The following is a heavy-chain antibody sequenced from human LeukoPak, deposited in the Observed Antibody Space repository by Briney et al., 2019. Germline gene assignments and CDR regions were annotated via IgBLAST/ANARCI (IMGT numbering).Heavy chain of an antibody. CDR1: GGSFSSYA. V-gene: IGHV3-23*01. J-gene: IGHJ4*02. CDR3: AKDLTPRDFDY. Sequence: SCKASGGSFSSYAMSWVRQAPGKGLEWVSAISGSGGSTYYADSVKGRFTISRDNSKNTLYLQMNSLRAEDTAVYYCAKDLTPRDFDYWGQGTLVTVSS. CDR2: ISGSGGST.